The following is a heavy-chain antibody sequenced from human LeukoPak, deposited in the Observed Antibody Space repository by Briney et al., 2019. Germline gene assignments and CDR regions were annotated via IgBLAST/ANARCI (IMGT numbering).Heavy chain of an antibody. Sequence: GGSLRLSCAASGFTFSSYWMHWVRQAPGKGLVWVARIGTDGSGTTYADYVQGRFTISRDNAKNTLFLQMNSLRAEDTAVYYCARDKYGGNSNAFDIWGQGTLVTVSS. V-gene: IGHV3-74*01. J-gene: IGHJ3*02. CDR3: ARDKYGGNSNAFDI. CDR2: IGTDGSGT. D-gene: IGHD4-23*01. CDR1: GFTFSSYW.